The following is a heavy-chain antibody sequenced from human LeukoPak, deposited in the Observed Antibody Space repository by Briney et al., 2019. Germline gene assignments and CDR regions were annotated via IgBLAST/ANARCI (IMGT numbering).Heavy chain of an antibody. D-gene: IGHD3-22*01. Sequence: ASVKVSCKASGYTFTSYGISWVRQAPGQGLEWMGWISAYNGNTNYAQKLQGRVTMTTDTSTSTAYMELRSLRSDDTAVYYCARDPGYYDSSGYPEFDYWGQGTLVTVSS. J-gene: IGHJ4*02. CDR3: ARDPGYYDSSGYPEFDY. CDR1: GYTFTSYG. CDR2: ISAYNGNT. V-gene: IGHV1-18*01.